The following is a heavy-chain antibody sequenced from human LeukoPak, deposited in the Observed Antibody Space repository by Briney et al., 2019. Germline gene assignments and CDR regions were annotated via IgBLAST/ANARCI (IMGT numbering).Heavy chain of an antibody. CDR2: IYYSGST. CDR3: ARDNRVTTRSRQVGYFDY. Sequence: SQTPSLTCTVSGGSISSGGYYWSWIRHHPGKGLEWIGYIYYSGSTYYNPSLKSRVTISVDTSKNQFSLKLSSVTAADTAVYYCARDNRVTTRSRQVGYFDYWGQGTLVTVSS. J-gene: IGHJ4*02. V-gene: IGHV4-31*03. CDR1: GGSISSGGYY. D-gene: IGHD4-17*01.